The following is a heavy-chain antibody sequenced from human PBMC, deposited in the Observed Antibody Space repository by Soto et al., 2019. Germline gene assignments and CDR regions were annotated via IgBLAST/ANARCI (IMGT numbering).Heavy chain of an antibody. CDR1: GYTFTSYG. D-gene: IGHD2-2*01. J-gene: IGHJ5*02. Sequence: ASVKVSCKASGYTFTSYGISWVRQAPGQGLEWMGWISAYNGNTNYAQKLQGRVTMTTDTSTSAAYMELRSLRSDDTAVYYCARVGIKGSIVVVPAASNWFDPWGQGTLVTVSS. V-gene: IGHV1-18*01. CDR2: ISAYNGNT. CDR3: ARVGIKGSIVVVPAASNWFDP.